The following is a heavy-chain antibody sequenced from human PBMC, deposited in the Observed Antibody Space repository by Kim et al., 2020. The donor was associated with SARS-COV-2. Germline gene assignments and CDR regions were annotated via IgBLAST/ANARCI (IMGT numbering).Heavy chain of an antibody. CDR1: GFTFSSYA. CDR2: ISYDGSNK. CDR3: ARDLYCSSTSCYPYYYGMDV. V-gene: IGHV3-30-3*01. D-gene: IGHD2-2*01. J-gene: IGHJ6*02. Sequence: GGSLRLSCAASGFTFSSYAMHWVRQAPGKGLEWVAVISYDGSNKYYADSVKGRFTISRDNSKNTLYLQMNSLRAEDTAVYYCARDLYCSSTSCYPYYYGMDVWGQGTTVTVSS.